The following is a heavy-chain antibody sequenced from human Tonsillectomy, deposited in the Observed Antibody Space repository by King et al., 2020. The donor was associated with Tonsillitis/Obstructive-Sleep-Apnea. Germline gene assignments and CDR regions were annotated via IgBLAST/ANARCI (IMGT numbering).Heavy chain of an antibody. Sequence: VQLVESGAEVKKPGASVKVSCKASGYFFTSYYIHWVRQAPGQGLEWMAMINPSGGSTSYAQSFQGRVTMTRDTTTSTVYMELSGLRSDDTAVYYCARETVVPAAITYYYYDYMDGWGTGTTVTVSS. CDR2: INPSGGST. CDR3: ARETVVPAAITYYYYDYMDG. CDR1: GYFFTSYY. V-gene: IGHV1-46*01. D-gene: IGHD2-2*01. J-gene: IGHJ6*03.